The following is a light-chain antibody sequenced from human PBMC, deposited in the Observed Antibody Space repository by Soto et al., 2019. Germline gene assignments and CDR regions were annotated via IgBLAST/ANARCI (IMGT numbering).Light chain of an antibody. CDR3: QQYNTCPLT. V-gene: IGKV3-15*01. Sequence: ETVMTQSPATLSVAPGEGATLSCRATEHINQNLAWYQQKPGQAPRLLIHGASYRATGIPDRFSGRGSGTEFTLAISRLQSEDFVVYYCQQYNTCPLTFGGGTKVEIK. J-gene: IGKJ4*01. CDR1: EHINQN. CDR2: GAS.